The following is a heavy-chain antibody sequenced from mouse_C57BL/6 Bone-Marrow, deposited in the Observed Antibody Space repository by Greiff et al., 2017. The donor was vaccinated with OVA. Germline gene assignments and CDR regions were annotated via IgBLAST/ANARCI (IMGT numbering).Heavy chain of an antibody. D-gene: IGHD1-1*01. CDR2: IWSGGST. J-gene: IGHJ1*03. V-gene: IGHV2-2*01. CDR1: GFSLTSYG. CDR3: ARDTTVVADRYFDV. Sequence: VQLQQSGPGLVQPSQSLSITCTVSGFSLTSYGVHWVRQSPGKGLEWLGVIWSGGSTDYNAAFISRLSISKDNSTSQVFFKMNSLQADDTAIYYCARDTTVVADRYFDVWGTGTTVTVSS.